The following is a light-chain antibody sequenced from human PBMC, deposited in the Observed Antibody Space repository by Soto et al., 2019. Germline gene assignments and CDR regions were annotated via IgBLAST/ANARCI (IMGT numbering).Light chain of an antibody. CDR3: LQTYNTPRT. J-gene: IGKJ5*01. CDR2: AAS. V-gene: IGKV1-39*01. CDR1: QRISSF. Sequence: DIRVTQSPSSLSASVGDRVTITCRASQRISSFLNWYQHRPGKAPQLLIHAASRLQSGVPSRFSGRGSGADFTLTISSLQPEDFAIYYCLQTYNTPRTFGQGTRLEIK.